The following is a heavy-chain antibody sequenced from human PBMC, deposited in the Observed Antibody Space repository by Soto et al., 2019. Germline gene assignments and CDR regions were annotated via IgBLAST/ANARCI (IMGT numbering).Heavy chain of an antibody. V-gene: IGHV1-69*08. CDR3: ARDQVSGGYGSGAYYFDY. CDR2: IIPILGIA. Sequence: QVQLVQSGAEVKKPGSSVKVSCKASGGTFSSYTISWVRQAPGQGLEWMGRIIPILGIANYAQKFQGRVTITADXXTXTXXMELSSLRSEDTAVYYCARDQVSGGYGSGAYYFDYWGQGTLVTVSS. J-gene: IGHJ4*02. D-gene: IGHD3-10*01. CDR1: GGTFSSYT.